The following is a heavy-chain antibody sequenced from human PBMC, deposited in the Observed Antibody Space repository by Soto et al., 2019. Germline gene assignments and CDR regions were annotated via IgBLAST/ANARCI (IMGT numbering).Heavy chain of an antibody. CDR1: GASISSTDC. J-gene: IGHJ4*02. Sequence: SETLSLTCAVCGASISSTDCWSWVRQPPGKGLEWLGEIYHSVSTYYNPSLRSRVAISVDTSQNLFSLTLTSVTAADTAVYYCAIPDAGDFHYGGPRAMVHVS. CDR3: AIPDAGDFHY. CDR2: IYHSVST. V-gene: IGHV4-4*02. D-gene: IGHD2-8*01.